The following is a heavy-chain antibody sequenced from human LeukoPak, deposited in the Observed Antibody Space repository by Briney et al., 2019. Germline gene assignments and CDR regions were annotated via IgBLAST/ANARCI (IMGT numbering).Heavy chain of an antibody. V-gene: IGHV4-59*08. CDR1: GGSISGYY. CDR2: IYYSGST. D-gene: IGHD6-19*01. CDR3: ARCPYGSSGWYWFDP. Sequence: SETLSLTCSVSGGSISGYYWSWIRQPPGKGLEWIGYIYYSGSTNYNPSLKSRVTISVDPSKNQFSLKVSSVTAADTAVYYCARCPYGSSGWYWFDPWGQGTLVTVSS. J-gene: IGHJ5*02.